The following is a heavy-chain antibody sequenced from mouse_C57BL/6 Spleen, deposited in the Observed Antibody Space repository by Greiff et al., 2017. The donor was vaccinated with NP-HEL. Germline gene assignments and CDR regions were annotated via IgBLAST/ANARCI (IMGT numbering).Heavy chain of an antibody. Sequence: QVQLQQPGAELVKPGASVKMSCKASGYTFTSYWITWVKQRPGQGLEWIGDIYPGSGSTNYNEKFKSKATLTVDTSSSTAYMQLSSLTSEDSAVYYCATQDFFPTERTYYAMDYWGQGTSVTVSS. J-gene: IGHJ4*01. V-gene: IGHV1-55*01. CDR1: GYTFTSYW. CDR2: IYPGSGST. CDR3: ATQDFFPTERTYYAMDY.